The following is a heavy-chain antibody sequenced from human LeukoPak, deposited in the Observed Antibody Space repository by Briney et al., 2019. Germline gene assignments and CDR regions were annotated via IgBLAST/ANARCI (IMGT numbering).Heavy chain of an antibody. Sequence: GGSLRLSCAASGFTFSSYSMNWVRQAPGKGLEWVSSISSSSSYIYYADSVKGRFTISRDNAENSLYLQMNSLRAEDTAVYYCARDRRWSDAFDIWGQGTMVTVSS. V-gene: IGHV3-21*01. J-gene: IGHJ3*02. D-gene: IGHD2-15*01. CDR3: ARDRRWSDAFDI. CDR1: GFTFSSYS. CDR2: ISSSSSYI.